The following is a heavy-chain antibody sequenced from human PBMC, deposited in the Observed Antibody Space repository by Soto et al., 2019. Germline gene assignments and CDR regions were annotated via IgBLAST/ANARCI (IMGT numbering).Heavy chain of an antibody. CDR2: IRSRPHNYAT. CDR3: TTERDY. CDR1: GLNFSGSA. Sequence: GGSLRLSCATSGLNFSGSAMHWARQASGKGLEWVGRIRSRPHNYATTYAASVEGRFTISRDDSKNTVYLQMNGLKTDDTAMYYCTTERDYWGRGTLVTVSS. J-gene: IGHJ4*02. V-gene: IGHV3-73*01.